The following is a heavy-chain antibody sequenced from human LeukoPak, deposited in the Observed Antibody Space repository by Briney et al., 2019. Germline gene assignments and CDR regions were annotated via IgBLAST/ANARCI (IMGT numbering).Heavy chain of an antibody. Sequence: GGSLRLSCVASGITFSAYGMSWVRQAPGKGPEWVANIKQDGSQRYYVDSVRGRFTISRDNAKNSLFLQMNGLRAEDTAVYYCARRGGSSSRRGPIDYWGQGTLVTVSS. CDR1: GITFSAYG. CDR2: IKQDGSQR. D-gene: IGHD6-6*01. V-gene: IGHV3-7*01. J-gene: IGHJ4*02. CDR3: ARRGGSSSRRGPIDY.